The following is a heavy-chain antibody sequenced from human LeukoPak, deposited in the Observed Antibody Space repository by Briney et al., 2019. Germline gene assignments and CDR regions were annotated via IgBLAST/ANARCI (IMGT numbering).Heavy chain of an antibody. V-gene: IGHV1-69*05. CDR2: IIPIFGTA. Sequence: ASVKVSCKASGYTFTSYGISWVRQAPGQGLEWMGGIIPIFGTANYAQKFQGRVTITTDESTSTAYMELSSLRSEDTAVYYCARGQITIFGVVTRTRREFDYWGQGTLVTVSS. J-gene: IGHJ4*02. CDR3: ARGQITIFGVVTRTRREFDY. CDR1: GYTFTSYG. D-gene: IGHD3-3*01.